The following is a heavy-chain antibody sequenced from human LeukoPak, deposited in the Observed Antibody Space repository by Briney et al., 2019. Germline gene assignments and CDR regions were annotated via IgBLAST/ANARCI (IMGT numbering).Heavy chain of an antibody. J-gene: IGHJ4*02. CDR1: GGSISTYY. D-gene: IGHD3-22*01. Sequence: SQPLSLPCTASGGSISTYYWSWIRQPPGKELEWIGYIYYTGSTNYKPSLKSPVTISVDTSKIQLSLKLTSVTAADTAVYYCARGGSGYSFDYWSQGTLVTVSS. CDR2: IYYTGST. CDR3: ARGGSGYSFDY. V-gene: IGHV4-59*01.